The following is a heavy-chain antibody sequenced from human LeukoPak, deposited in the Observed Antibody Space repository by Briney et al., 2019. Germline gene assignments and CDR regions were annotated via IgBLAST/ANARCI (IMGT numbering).Heavy chain of an antibody. CDR2: ISDDGSNI. CDR1: GFTFSAYA. CDR3: AKGGAGYCSSTSCLYYFDY. Sequence: GRSLRLSCAASGFTFSAYAMHWVRQAPGKGLEWVAVISDDGSNIYYADSVKGRFTISRDNSKNTLLLQMNSLRAEDTAVYYCAKGGAGYCSSTSCLYYFDYWGQGTLVTVST. D-gene: IGHD2-2*01. V-gene: IGHV3-30-3*01. J-gene: IGHJ4*02.